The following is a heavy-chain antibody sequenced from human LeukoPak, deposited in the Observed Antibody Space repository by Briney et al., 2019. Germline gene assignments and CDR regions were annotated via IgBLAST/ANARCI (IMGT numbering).Heavy chain of an antibody. D-gene: IGHD3-9*01. J-gene: IGHJ6*03. CDR2: IIPIFGTA. V-gene: IGHV1-69*05. CDR3: ARDYDILAGPNPKYYYYYMDV. Sequence: GASVKVSCKASGYTFTGYYMHWVRQAPGQGLEWMGRIIPIFGTANYAQKFQGRVTITTDESTSTAYMELSSLRSEDTAVYYCARDYDILAGPNPKYYYYYMDVWGKGTTVTVSS. CDR1: GYTFTGYY.